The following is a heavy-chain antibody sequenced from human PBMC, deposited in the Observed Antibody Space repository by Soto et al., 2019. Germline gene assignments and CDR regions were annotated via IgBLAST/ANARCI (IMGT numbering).Heavy chain of an antibody. V-gene: IGHV1-24*01. CDR2: FDPEDGET. Sequence: EASVKVSCKVSGYTLTELSMHWVRQAPGKGLEWMGGFDPEDGETIYAQKFQGRVTMTEDTSTDTAYMELSSLRSEDTAVYYCATGVGTTGTTRFDYWGQGTLVTVSS. D-gene: IGHD1-1*01. J-gene: IGHJ4*02. CDR3: ATGVGTTGTTRFDY. CDR1: GYTLTELS.